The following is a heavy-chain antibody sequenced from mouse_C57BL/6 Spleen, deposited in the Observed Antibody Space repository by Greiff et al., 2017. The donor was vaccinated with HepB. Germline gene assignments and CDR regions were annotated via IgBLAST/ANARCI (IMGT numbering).Heavy chain of an antibody. CDR1: GYAFSSYW. Sequence: VMLVESGAELVKPGASVKISCKASGYAFSSYWMNWVKQRPGKGLEWIGQIYPGDGDTNYNGKFKGKATLTADKSSSTAYMQLSSLTSEDSAVYFWARDGSSPFDYWGQGTTLTVAS. CDR2: IYPGDGDT. V-gene: IGHV1-80*01. CDR3: ARDGSSPFDY. J-gene: IGHJ2*01. D-gene: IGHD1-1*01.